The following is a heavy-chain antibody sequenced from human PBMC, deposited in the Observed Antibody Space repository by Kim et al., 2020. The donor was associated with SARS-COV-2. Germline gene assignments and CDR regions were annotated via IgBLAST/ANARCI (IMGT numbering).Heavy chain of an antibody. V-gene: IGHV4-59*01. Sequence: SETLSLTCTVSGGSISSYYWSWIRQPPGKGLEWIGYIYYSGSTNYNPSPKSRVTISVDTSKNQFSLKLSSVTAADTAVYYCARSSTSGYSSSWYGLRRFDPWGQGTLVTVSS. CDR1: GGSISSYY. CDR2: IYYSGST. J-gene: IGHJ5*02. D-gene: IGHD6-13*01. CDR3: ARSSTSGYSSSWYGLRRFDP.